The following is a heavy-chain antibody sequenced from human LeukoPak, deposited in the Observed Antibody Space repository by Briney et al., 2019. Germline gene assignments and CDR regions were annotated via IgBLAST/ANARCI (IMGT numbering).Heavy chain of an antibody. Sequence: GALRLSCAVSGFTFSDSEMNWVRQAPGKGLEWVSYISSSGTTIYYANSVKGRFTISRDNAKNSLYLQMNSLRAEDTAIYYCARDDFNWGSYYYGMDVWGQGTTVTVSS. CDR2: ISSSGTTI. V-gene: IGHV3-48*03. D-gene: IGHD7-27*01. CDR3: ARDDFNWGSYYYGMDV. CDR1: GFTFSDSE. J-gene: IGHJ6*02.